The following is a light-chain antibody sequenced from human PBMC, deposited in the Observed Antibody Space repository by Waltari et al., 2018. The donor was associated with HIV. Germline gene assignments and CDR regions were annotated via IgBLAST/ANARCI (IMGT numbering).Light chain of an antibody. CDR2: GAS. J-gene: IGKJ1*01. Sequence: EIVLTQSPGPLSLSPGESATLSCRASQSVSSSYLAWYQEKPGQAPRLLIYGASSRATGIPDRFSGSGSGTDFILIISRLEPEDFAVYYCQQYGSSPRTFGQGTKVEIK. CDR3: QQYGSSPRT. CDR1: QSVSSSY. V-gene: IGKV3-20*01.